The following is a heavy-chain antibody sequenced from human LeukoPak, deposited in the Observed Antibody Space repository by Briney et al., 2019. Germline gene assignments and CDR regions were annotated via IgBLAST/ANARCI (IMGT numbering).Heavy chain of an antibody. CDR3: ARGGARGYADY. V-gene: IGHV4-30-2*01. J-gene: IGHJ4*02. CDR1: GGSISSGGYS. Sequence: SQTLSLTSAVSGGSISSGGYSWSWIRQPPGKGLEWIGYIYHSGSTYYNPSLKSRVTISVDTSKNQFSLKLSSVTAADTAVYYCARGGARGYADYWGQGTLVTVSS. D-gene: IGHD5-18*01. CDR2: IYHSGST.